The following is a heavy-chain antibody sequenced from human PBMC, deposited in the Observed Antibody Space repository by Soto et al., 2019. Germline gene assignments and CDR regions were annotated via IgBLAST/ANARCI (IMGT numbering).Heavy chain of an antibody. CDR1: GFTFSNYA. V-gene: IGHV3-33*01. D-gene: IGHD2-15*01. CDR2: IWFDGSNI. CDR3: AGGSWAGGYGMDV. Sequence: QVQLVESGGGVVQPGRSLRLSCAASGFTFSNYAMHWVRQAPGKGLEWVAVIWFDGSNIYQTDSVKGRFTISRDNSKNTRYLQMDRLRAEDVDVYYCAGGSWAGGYGMDVWGQGTTVTVSS. J-gene: IGHJ6*02.